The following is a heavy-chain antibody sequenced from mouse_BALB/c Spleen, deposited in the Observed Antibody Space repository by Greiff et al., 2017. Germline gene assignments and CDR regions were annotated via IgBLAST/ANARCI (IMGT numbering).Heavy chain of an antibody. Sequence: DQLQQSGAELVKPGASVKLSCTASGFNIKDTYMHWVKQRPEQGLEWIGRIDPANGNTKYDPKFQGKATITADTSSNTAYLQLSSLTSEDTAVYYCAREGGSSYRDAMDYWGQGTSVTVSS. CDR3: AREGGSSYRDAMDY. V-gene: IGHV14-3*02. J-gene: IGHJ4*01. CDR1: GFNIKDTY. CDR2: IDPANGNT. D-gene: IGHD1-1*01.